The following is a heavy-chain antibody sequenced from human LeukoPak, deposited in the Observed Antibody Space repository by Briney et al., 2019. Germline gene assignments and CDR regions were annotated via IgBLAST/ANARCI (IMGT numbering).Heavy chain of an antibody. V-gene: IGHV3-74*01. J-gene: IGHJ5*02. CDR1: GFTFSSYV. D-gene: IGHD3-22*01. CDR3: ARDLGQYYDTSDNWFDP. Sequence: GGSLRLSCAASGFTFSSYVLHWVRHAPGKGLVWVSRINSDGINTSYADSVKGRFTISRDNAKNTLNLQMNSLRAEDTAVYYCARDLGQYYDTSDNWFDPWGQGTLVTVSS. CDR2: INSDGINT.